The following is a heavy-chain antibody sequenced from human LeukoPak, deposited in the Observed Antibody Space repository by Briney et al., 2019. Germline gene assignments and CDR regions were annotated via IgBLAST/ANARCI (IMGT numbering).Heavy chain of an antibody. J-gene: IGHJ6*03. V-gene: IGHV3-7*01. D-gene: IGHD2-21*01. CDR2: IKGDGSET. CDR1: GSGFTFSEFW. CDR3: AREAYCGGPSCFAVNYMDV. Sequence: GGPLRLSCVASGSGFTFSEFWMGWVRQAPGERLEWVANIKGDGSETYYVDSVKGRFTISRDNAKNSVYLQMNSLRADDTSLYRCAREAYCGGPSCFAVNYMDVWGKGTTVTVSS.